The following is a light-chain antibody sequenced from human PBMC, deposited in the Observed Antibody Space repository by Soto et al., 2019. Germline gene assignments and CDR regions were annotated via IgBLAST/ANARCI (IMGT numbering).Light chain of an antibody. J-gene: IGLJ1*01. V-gene: IGLV1-40*01. CDR3: QSYDSSLRGV. CDR2: GNS. CDR1: SSNIGAGYD. Sequence: QSVLTQPTSVSGAPGQRVTISCTGSSSNIGAGYDVHWYQQLPGTAPKLLIYGNSNRPSGVPDRFSGSKSCTSASLAITGLQAEDEADYYCQSYDSSLRGVFGTGTKVTVL.